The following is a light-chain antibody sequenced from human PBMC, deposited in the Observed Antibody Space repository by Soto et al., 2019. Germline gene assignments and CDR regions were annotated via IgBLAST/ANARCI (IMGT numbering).Light chain of an antibody. V-gene: IGKV1-5*03. CDR2: KAS. Sequence: DIQMTQSPSTLSGSVGDRGTITCRASQNINTWLAWYQQKPGKAPNLLIYKASTLEGGVPSRFSGSGSGTEFTLTISSLQPDDFATYYCQHYNSFPWTFGQGTKV. CDR1: QNINTW. J-gene: IGKJ1*01. CDR3: QHYNSFPWT.